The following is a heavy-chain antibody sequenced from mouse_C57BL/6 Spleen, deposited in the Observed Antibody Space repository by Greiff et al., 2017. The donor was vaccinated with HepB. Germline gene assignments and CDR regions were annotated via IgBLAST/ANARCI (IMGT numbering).Heavy chain of an antibody. V-gene: IGHV5-6*01. Sequence: EVKLMESGGDLVKPGGSLKLSCAASGFTFSSYGMSWVRQTPDKRLEWVATISSGGSYTYYPDSVKGRFTISRDNAKNTLYLQMSSLKSEDTAMYYCARDEDYGSSWYFDVWGTGTTVTVSS. CDR2: ISSGGSYT. CDR1: GFTFSSYG. D-gene: IGHD1-1*01. J-gene: IGHJ1*03. CDR3: ARDEDYGSSWYFDV.